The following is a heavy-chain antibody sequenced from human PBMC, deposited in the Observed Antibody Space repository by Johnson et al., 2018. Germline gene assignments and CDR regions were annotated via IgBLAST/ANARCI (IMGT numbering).Heavy chain of an antibody. J-gene: IGHJ6*03. CDR2: LSHDGRNR. CDR1: GFTLSSYT. CDR3: ARDSVAFHGTTYPHYYYMDV. V-gene: IGHV3-30*03. D-gene: IGHD1-1*01. Sequence: QVQLVQSWGGVVQPGNSLRLSYAASGFTLSSYTMHWVRQGPCKGLEWVAALSHDGRNRFYIDSVQGRFTISGDNSRNTLFLQMNSLRTEVTAVYYCARDSVAFHGTTYPHYYYMDVWGKGTTVTVSS.